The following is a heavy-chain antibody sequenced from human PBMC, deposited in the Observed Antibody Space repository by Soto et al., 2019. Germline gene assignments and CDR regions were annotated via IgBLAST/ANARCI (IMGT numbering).Heavy chain of an antibody. CDR1: GYTFTSYG. CDR3: ARTPCIRTRLYINY. V-gene: IGHV1-18*01. D-gene: IGHD2-2*01. J-gene: IGHJ4*02. Sequence: GASVKVSCKASGYTFTSYGISWVRQAPGQGLEWMGWISAYNGNTNYAQKLQGRVTMTTDASTSTAYMELRSLRSDDTAVYYCARTPCIRTRLYINYWGQGALVTV. CDR2: ISAYNGNT.